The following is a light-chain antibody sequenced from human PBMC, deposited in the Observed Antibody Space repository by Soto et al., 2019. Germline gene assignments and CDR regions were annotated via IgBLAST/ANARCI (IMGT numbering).Light chain of an antibody. J-gene: IGKJ1*01. CDR1: QSVGSSY. CDR2: GAS. Sequence: EIVLTQSPRTLSLSPGDRTTLSCRASQSVGSSYLAWYQQKPGQAPRLLIYGASSRATGIPDRFSGGGSGTDFTLTISRLEPEDFAVYYCQQYGSSPQTFGQGTRVEIK. V-gene: IGKV3-20*01. CDR3: QQYGSSPQT.